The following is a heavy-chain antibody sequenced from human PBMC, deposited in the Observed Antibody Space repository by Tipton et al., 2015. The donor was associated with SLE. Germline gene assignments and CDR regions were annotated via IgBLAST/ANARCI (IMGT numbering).Heavy chain of an antibody. D-gene: IGHD3-10*01. CDR2: ISYDGSNK. CDR1: GFTFSTYA. Sequence: RSLRLSCAASGFTFSTYAMHWVRQAPGKGLEWVAVISYDGSNKYYADSVKGRFTISRDNSKNTVYLQMNSLRAEDTAVYFCAREANYYGSGSYYISDYWGQGTLVTVSS. J-gene: IGHJ4*02. CDR3: AREANYYGSGSYYISDY. V-gene: IGHV3-30-3*01.